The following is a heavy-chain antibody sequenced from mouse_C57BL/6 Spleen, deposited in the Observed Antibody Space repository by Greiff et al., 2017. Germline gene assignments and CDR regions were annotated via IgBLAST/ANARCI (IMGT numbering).Heavy chain of an antibody. CDR2: IYPGDGDT. V-gene: IGHV1-82*01. CDR3: ARNDGYSYAMDY. J-gene: IGHJ4*01. Sequence: QVQLQQSGPELVKPGASVKISCKASGYAFSSSWMNWVKQRPGKGLEWIGRIYPGDGDTNYNGKFKGKATLTADKSSSTAYMQLSSLTSEDSAVYCCARNDGYSYAMDYWGQGTSVTVSS. D-gene: IGHD2-3*01. CDR1: GYAFSSSW.